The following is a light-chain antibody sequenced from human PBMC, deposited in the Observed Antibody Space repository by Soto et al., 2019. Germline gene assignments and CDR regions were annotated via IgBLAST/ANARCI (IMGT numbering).Light chain of an antibody. CDR3: QQYNNWPPS. J-gene: IGKJ1*01. CDR1: HTISTN. V-gene: IGKV3-15*01. CDR2: GAS. Sequence: EIVMTPSPATLSLSQGGRASLPCRASHTISTNLAWYQQKPGQAPRLLIYGASTRATGIPARFSGSGSGTEFTLTISSLQSEDFAVYYCQQYNNWPPSFGQGTKVDIK.